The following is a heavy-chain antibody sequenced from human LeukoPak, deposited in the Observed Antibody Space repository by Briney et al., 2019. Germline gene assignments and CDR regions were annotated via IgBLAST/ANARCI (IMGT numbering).Heavy chain of an antibody. CDR3: ARRAFYYYYYMDV. CDR2: IYYSGTT. CDR1: GGSISSSTYY. V-gene: IGHV4-39*07. J-gene: IGHJ6*03. Sequence: SETLSLTCTVSGGSISSSTYYWAWVRQPPGKGLEWIAGIYYSGTTYYNPSLKSRVTISIDTSMNQFSLKLSSVTAADTAVYYCARRAFYYYYYMDVWGKGTTVTISS. D-gene: IGHD3-16*01.